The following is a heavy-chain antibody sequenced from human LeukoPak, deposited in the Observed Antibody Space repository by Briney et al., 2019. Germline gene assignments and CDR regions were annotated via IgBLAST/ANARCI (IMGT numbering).Heavy chain of an antibody. Sequence: SVKVSCKASGYTFTGYYMHWVRQAPGQGLEWMGGIIPIFGTANYAQKFQGRVTITADKSTSTAYMELSSLRSEDTAVYYCAAVLRYFDWLPLDYWGQGTLVTVSS. CDR3: AAVLRYFDWLPLDY. J-gene: IGHJ4*02. V-gene: IGHV1-69*06. D-gene: IGHD3-9*01. CDR1: GYTFTGYY. CDR2: IIPIFGTA.